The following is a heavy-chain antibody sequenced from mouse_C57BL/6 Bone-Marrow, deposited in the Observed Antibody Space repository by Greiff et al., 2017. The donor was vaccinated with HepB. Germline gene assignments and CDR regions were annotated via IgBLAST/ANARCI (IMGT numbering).Heavy chain of an antibody. V-gene: IGHV3-6*01. Sequence: EVQLVESGPGLVKPSQSLSLTCSVTGYSITSGYYWNWIRQFPGNKLEWMGYISYDGSNNYNPSLKNRISITRDTSKNQFFLKLNSVTTEDTATYYCARDRDDDDVLDYWGQGTTLTVSS. CDR1: GYSITSGYY. J-gene: IGHJ2*01. D-gene: IGHD2-4*01. CDR3: ARDRDDDDVLDY. CDR2: ISYDGSN.